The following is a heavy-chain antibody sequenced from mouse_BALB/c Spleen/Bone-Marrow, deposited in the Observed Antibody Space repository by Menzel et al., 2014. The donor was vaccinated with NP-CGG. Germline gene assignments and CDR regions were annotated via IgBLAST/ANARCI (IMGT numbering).Heavy chain of an antibody. CDR2: INPDRRTI. D-gene: IGHD2-1*01. J-gene: IGHJ2*01. CDR3: ARGNYYGNLDY. V-gene: IGHV4-1*02. CDR1: GCDFRRYW. Sequence: EAMLVESGGGLVQPGGSLKLSCAASGCDFRRYWMSWVRPAPGKGLQWIGEINPDRRTINYTPSLKDKFIISRDNAKNTLYLQMSKVRSEDTAIYYCARGNYYGNLDYWGQGTTLTVSS.